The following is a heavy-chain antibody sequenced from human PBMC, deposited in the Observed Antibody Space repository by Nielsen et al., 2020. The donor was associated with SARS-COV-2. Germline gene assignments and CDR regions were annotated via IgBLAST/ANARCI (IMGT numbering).Heavy chain of an antibody. V-gene: IGHV3-30*03. J-gene: IGHJ4*02. D-gene: IGHD4-17*01. Sequence: GGSLRLSCAASGFIFSSHGMHWVRQAPGQGLEWVAVISYDGSNKYYADSVKGRFTISRDNSKNTLYLQMNSLRAEDTAVYYCAREDYGDYGFDYWGQGTLVTVSS. CDR1: GFIFSSHG. CDR2: ISYDGSNK. CDR3: AREDYGDYGFDY.